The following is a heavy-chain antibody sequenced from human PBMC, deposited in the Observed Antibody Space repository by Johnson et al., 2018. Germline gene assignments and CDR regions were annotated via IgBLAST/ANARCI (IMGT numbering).Heavy chain of an antibody. D-gene: IGHD3-22*01. CDR3: ASLYSSGYSW. CDR1: GFTFSSYD. Sequence: VQLVESGGGVVQPGRSLRLSCAASGFTFSSYDMHWVRQAKGKCLEWVSAIGTAGDTYYPGSVKGPFSISRNNSKKKLYLQMNRLRAEDTAVYYCASLYSSGYSWWGQGTMVTVSS. J-gene: IGHJ3*01. V-gene: IGHV3-13*01. CDR2: IGTAGDT.